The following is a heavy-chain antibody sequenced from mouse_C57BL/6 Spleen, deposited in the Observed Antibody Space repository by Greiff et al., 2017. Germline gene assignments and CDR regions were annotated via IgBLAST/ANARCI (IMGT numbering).Heavy chain of an antibody. Sequence: VQLQQSGAELVRPGASVTLSCKASGYTFTDYEMHWVKQTPVHGLEWIGAIDPETGGTAYNQKFKGKDILTADKSSSTAYMELRSLTSEDSAVYYCTRWGVTTDYWGQGTTLTVSS. V-gene: IGHV1-15*01. D-gene: IGHD2-2*01. CDR1: GYTFTDYE. CDR3: TRWGVTTDY. CDR2: IDPETGGT. J-gene: IGHJ2*01.